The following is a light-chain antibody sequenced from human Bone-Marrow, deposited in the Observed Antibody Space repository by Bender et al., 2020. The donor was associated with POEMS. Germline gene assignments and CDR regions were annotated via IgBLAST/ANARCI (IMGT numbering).Light chain of an antibody. CDR2: DVN. CDR1: SNDVGRYDY. CDR3: SSWDDSLSGWV. V-gene: IGLV2-14*03. Sequence: QSALTQPASVSASPGQSITVSCTGSSNDVGRYDYVSWYQQHPDKAPKVMIYDVNRRPSGVSNRFSGSKSGNTASLAISDIQSEDEGDYYCSSWDDSLSGWVFGGGTKLTVL. J-gene: IGLJ3*02.